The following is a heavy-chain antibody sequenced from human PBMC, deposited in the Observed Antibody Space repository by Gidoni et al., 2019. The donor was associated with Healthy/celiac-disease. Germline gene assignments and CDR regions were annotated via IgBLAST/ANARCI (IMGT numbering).Heavy chain of an antibody. D-gene: IGHD3-10*01. CDR3: ARDKAVWFGERFGEFDP. J-gene: IGHJ5*02. CDR2: ISAYNGNT. CDR1: GYTFTSYG. V-gene: IGHV1-18*01. Sequence: QVQLVQSGAAVKKPGASVHVSCKASGYTFTSYGISWVRQAPGQGIEWMGWISAYNGNTNYAQKLKGRVTMTTDTYTSTAYMELRSLRSDDTDGYYCARDKAVWFGERFGEFDPWGQGTLVTVSS.